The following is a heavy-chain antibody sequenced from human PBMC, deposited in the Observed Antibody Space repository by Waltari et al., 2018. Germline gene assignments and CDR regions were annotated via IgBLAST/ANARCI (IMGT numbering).Heavy chain of an antibody. CDR3: ARGSGDFWSGYRPFVDWYFDL. V-gene: IGHV4-30-2*01. J-gene: IGHJ2*01. Sequence: QLQLQESGSGLVKPSQTLSLTCAVSGGSISSGGYSWSWIRPPPGQGLGWIGYIYHSGSTYYNPSLNSRVTISVDRSKNQFSLKLSSVTAADTAVYYCARGSGDFWSGYRPFVDWYFDLWGRGTLVTVSS. D-gene: IGHD3-3*01. CDR1: GGSISSGGYS. CDR2: IYHSGST.